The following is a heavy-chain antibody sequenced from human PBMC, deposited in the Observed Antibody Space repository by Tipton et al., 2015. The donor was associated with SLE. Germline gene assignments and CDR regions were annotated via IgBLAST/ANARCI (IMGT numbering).Heavy chain of an antibody. CDR3: ARRKFYYGSGSQGSYFDY. J-gene: IGHJ4*02. CDR1: GGSFSGYY. Sequence: TLSLTCAVYGGSFSGYYWSWIRQPPGKGLEWIGEINHSGSTNYNPSLKSRVTISVDTSKNQFSLKLTSVTAADTAAYYCARRKFYYGSGSQGSYFDYWGQGTLVSVSS. V-gene: IGHV4-34*01. D-gene: IGHD3-10*01. CDR2: INHSGST.